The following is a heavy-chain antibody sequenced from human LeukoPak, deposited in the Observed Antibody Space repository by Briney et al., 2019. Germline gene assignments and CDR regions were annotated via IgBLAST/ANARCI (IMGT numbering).Heavy chain of an antibody. CDR1: GGSFSGYY. CDR3: ARESGGNLELRRYYFDY. J-gene: IGHJ4*02. CDR2: INHSGST. V-gene: IGHV4-34*01. Sequence: ETLSLTCAVYGGSFSGYYWSWIRQPPGKGLEWIGEINHSGSTNYNPSLKSRVTISVDTSKNQFSLKLSSVTAADTAVYYCARESGGNLELRRYYFDYWGQGTLVTVSS. D-gene: IGHD1-7*01.